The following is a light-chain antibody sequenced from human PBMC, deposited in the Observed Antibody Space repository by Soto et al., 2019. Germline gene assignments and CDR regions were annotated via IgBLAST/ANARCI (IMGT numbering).Light chain of an antibody. J-gene: IGKJ3*01. CDR1: QGISSY. Sequence: AIRMTQSPSSLSASTGDRVTITCRASQGISSYLAWYQQKPGKAPKLLIYAASTLQSGVPSRFSGSGSGTDFTLTISCLQSEDFATYYCQQYYSYPRDFGPGTKVDI. CDR2: AAS. CDR3: QQYYSYPRD. V-gene: IGKV1-8*01.